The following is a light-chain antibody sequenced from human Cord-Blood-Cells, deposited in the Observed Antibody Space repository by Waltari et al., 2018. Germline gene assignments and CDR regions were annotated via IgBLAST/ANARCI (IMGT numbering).Light chain of an antibody. CDR1: SSDVGGYNY. Sequence: QSALTQPRSVSGSPGQSVTISCTGTSSDVGGYNYVSWYQQHPGKAPKLMIYDVSKLPSGVPTRFSGSKSRNTASLTISGLQAEDEADYYCCSYAGSYTLVFGGGTKLTVL. CDR2: DVS. CDR3: CSYAGSYTLV. J-gene: IGLJ3*02. V-gene: IGLV2-11*01.